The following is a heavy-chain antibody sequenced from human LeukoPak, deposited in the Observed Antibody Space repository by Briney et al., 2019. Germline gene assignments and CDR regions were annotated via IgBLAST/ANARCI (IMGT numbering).Heavy chain of an antibody. V-gene: IGHV4-34*01. Sequence: KTSETLSLTCAVYGGSFSGYYWSWIRQPPGKGLEWIGEINHSGSTNYNPSLKSRVTISVDTSKNQFSLKLSSVTAADTAVYYCASSKAHYYDTTLDPWGQGTLVTVSS. D-gene: IGHD3-22*01. CDR2: INHSGST. J-gene: IGHJ5*02. CDR3: ASSKAHYYDTTLDP. CDR1: GGSFSGYY.